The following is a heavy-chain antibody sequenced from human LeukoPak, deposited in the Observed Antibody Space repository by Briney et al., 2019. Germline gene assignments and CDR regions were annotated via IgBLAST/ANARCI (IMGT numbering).Heavy chain of an antibody. CDR1: RYTFSGYY. Sequence: ASVKVSCKASRYTFSGYYVHWVRQAPGQGLEWMGWINANSGVTNYAQNFQGRVTVTRDTSISTVYMELSSLRSDDTAVYYCASYGDFSHNLDYWGQGTLVTVSS. CDR3: ASYGDFSHNLDY. V-gene: IGHV1-2*02. CDR2: INANSGVT. D-gene: IGHD4-17*01. J-gene: IGHJ4*02.